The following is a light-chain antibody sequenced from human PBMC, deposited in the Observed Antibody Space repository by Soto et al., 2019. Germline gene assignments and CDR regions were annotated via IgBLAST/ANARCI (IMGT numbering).Light chain of an antibody. CDR2: WAS. J-gene: IGKJ5*01. Sequence: DIVMTQSPDSLAVSLGERATINCKSSQSVLYSSNNKNYLAWYNQKPGQPPKMLIYWASTRESGVPDRFSGSGSGTDFTFSISSLQAEDVAVSYCQQYYSTPITFGQGTRVEIK. CDR3: QQYYSTPIT. V-gene: IGKV4-1*01. CDR1: QSVLYSSNNKNY.